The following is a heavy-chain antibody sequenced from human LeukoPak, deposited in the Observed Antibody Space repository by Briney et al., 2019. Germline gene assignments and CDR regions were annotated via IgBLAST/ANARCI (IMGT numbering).Heavy chain of an antibody. CDR1: GFTFSSYA. J-gene: IGHJ5*02. CDR2: ISYDGSNK. CDR3: AKDGNIVVVPAARYNWFDP. D-gene: IGHD2-2*01. V-gene: IGHV3-30-3*01. Sequence: QSGRSLRLSCAASGFTFSSYAMHWVRQAPGKGLEWVAVISYDGSNKYYADSVKGRFTISRDNSKNTLYLQMNSLRAEDTAVYYCAKDGNIVVVPAARYNWFDPWGQGTLVTVSS.